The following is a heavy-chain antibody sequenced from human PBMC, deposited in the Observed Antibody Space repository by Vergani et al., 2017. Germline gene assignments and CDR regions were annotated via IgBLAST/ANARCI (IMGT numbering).Heavy chain of an antibody. CDR1: GDSVSSNSAA. J-gene: IGHJ6*02. Sequence: QVQLQQSGPGLVKPSQTLSLTCAISGDSVSSNSAAWNWIRQSPSRGLEWLGRTYYRSKWYNDYAVSVKSRITINPDTSKNQFSLQLNSVTPEDTAVYYCAREAYSDGPKENYYYYGMDVWGQGTTVTVSS. V-gene: IGHV6-1*01. CDR2: TYYRSKWYN. D-gene: IGHD5-18*01. CDR3: AREAYSDGPKENYYYYGMDV.